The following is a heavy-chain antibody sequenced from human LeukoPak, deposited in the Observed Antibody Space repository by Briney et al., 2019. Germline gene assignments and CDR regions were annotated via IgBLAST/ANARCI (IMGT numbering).Heavy chain of an antibody. CDR2: IYTSGNT. V-gene: IGHV4-4*07. CDR3: ARGRMATSWFDP. CDR1: GGSISSYF. J-gene: IGHJ5*02. Sequence: SETLSLTCNVSGGSISSYFWSWIRQPAGKGLEWIGRIYTSGNTNYNPSLKSRVTMSVDTSKNQFSLKLTSVTAADTAVYYCARGRMATSWFDPWGQGTLVTVSS. D-gene: IGHD5-24*01.